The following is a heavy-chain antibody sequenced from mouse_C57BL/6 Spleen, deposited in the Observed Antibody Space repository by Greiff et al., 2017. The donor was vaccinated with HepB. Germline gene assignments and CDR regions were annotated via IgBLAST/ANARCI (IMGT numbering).Heavy chain of an antibody. D-gene: IGHD1-1*01. Sequence: VKLQESGAELVRPGASVTLSCKASGYTFTDYEMHWVKQTPVHGLEWIGAIDPETGGTAYNQKFKGKAILTADKSSSTAYMELRSLTSEDSAVYYCTRSNYYGSSYYWYFDVWGTGTTVTVSS. J-gene: IGHJ1*03. V-gene: IGHV1-15*01. CDR2: IDPETGGT. CDR1: GYTFTDYE. CDR3: TRSNYYGSSYYWYFDV.